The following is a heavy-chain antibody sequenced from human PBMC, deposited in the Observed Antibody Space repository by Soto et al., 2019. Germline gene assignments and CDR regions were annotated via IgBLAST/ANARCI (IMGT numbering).Heavy chain of an antibody. CDR2: IKSKTDGGTT. CDR1: GFTFSNAW. Sequence: EVQLVESGGGLVKPGGSLRLSCAASGFTFSNAWMNWVRQAPGKGLEWVGRIKSKTDGGTTDYAAPVKGRFTISRDDSKTTLYLQMNSLKTEDTAVYYCTTADFNYYGSGSYYYYYYGMDVWGQGTTVTVSS. V-gene: IGHV3-15*07. J-gene: IGHJ6*02. CDR3: TTADFNYYGSGSYYYYYYGMDV. D-gene: IGHD3-10*01.